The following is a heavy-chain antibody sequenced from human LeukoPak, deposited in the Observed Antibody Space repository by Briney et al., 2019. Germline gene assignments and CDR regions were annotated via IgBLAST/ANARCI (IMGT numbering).Heavy chain of an antibody. V-gene: IGHV4-61*02. CDR3: ARGTRDRTPHGFYYFDY. J-gene: IGHJ4*02. CDR2: IYTSGST. Sequence: PSQTLSLTCTVSGGSISSGSYYWSWIRQPAGKGLEWIGRIYTSGSTNYNPSLKSRVTISVDTSKNQFSLKLSSVTAADTAVYYCARGTRDRTPHGFYYFDYWGQGTLVTVSS. D-gene: IGHD5-24*01. CDR1: GGSISSGSYY.